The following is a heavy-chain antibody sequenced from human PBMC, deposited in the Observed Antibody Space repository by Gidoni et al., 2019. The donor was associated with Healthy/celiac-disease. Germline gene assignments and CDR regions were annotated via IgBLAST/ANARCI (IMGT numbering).Heavy chain of an antibody. D-gene: IGHD2-15*01. CDR1: GFSLSNARMG. V-gene: IGHV2-26*01. CDR2: IFSNDEK. CDR3: ARIRGGYCSGGSCSRFDY. Sequence: QVTLKESGPVLVKPTETLTLTCTVSGFSLSNARMGVSWIRQPPGKALEWLAHIFSNDEKSYSTSLKSRLTISKDTSKSQVVLTMTNMDPVDTATYYCARIRGGYCSGGSCSRFDYWGQGTLVTVSS. J-gene: IGHJ4*02.